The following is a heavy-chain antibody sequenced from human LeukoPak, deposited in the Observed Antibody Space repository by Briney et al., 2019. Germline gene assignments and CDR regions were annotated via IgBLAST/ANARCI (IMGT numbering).Heavy chain of an antibody. CDR1: GFTFSSYW. D-gene: IGHD3-22*01. Sequence: GGSLRLSCAASGFTFSSYWMSWVRQAPGKGLEWVANIKQDGSEKYYVDSVKGRFTISRDNAKNSLYLQMNSLRAEDTAGYYCARGSSGYYSGGFDYWGQGTLVTVSS. CDR3: ARGSSGYYSGGFDY. V-gene: IGHV3-7*01. CDR2: IKQDGSEK. J-gene: IGHJ4*02.